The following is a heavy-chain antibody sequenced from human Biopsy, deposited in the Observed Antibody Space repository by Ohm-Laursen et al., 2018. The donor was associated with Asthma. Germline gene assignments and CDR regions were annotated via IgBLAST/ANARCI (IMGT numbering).Heavy chain of an antibody. Sequence: SSLRLSCAASGFTFEDYAMHWVRQSTGKGLEWVSSISWNSVSIDYADSVKGRFTISRDNSRNTLYLQMNSLRAEDTAVYYCAKDVFPGWELRRGPDYWGQGTLVTVSA. V-gene: IGHV3-9*01. D-gene: IGHD1-26*01. CDR2: ISWNSVSI. CDR3: AKDVFPGWELRRGPDY. CDR1: GFTFEDYA. J-gene: IGHJ4*02.